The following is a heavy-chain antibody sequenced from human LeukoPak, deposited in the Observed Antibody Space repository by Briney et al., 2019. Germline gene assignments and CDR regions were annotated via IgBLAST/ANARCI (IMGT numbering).Heavy chain of an antibody. CDR3: AKVQSDYYDSSVYYGLDY. Sequence: GGSLRLSCAASGFTFDDYGMSWVRQAPGKGLEWVSGINWNGGGTYYADSVKGRFTISRDNARTSLYLQMNRLRAEDTAVYYCAKVQSDYYDSSVYYGLDYWGQGTLVTVSS. J-gene: IGHJ4*02. D-gene: IGHD3-22*01. V-gene: IGHV3-20*04. CDR2: INWNGGGT. CDR1: GFTFDDYG.